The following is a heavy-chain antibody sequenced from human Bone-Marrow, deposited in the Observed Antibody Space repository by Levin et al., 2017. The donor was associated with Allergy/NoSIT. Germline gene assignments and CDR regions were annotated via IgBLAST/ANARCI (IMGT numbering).Heavy chain of an antibody. CDR3: ARDEEGCSGGNCYSGGSFDH. CDR1: GFTFSSYS. D-gene: IGHD2-15*01. CDR2: IDSSTSHI. Sequence: GESLKISCAASGFTFSSYSMNWVRQAPGKGLEWVSSIDSSTSHIYYADSVKGRFTISRDNAKNSVYLQMNSLRGEDTAVYYCARDEEGCSGGNCYSGGSFDHWGQGTLVTVFS. V-gene: IGHV3-21*01. J-gene: IGHJ4*02.